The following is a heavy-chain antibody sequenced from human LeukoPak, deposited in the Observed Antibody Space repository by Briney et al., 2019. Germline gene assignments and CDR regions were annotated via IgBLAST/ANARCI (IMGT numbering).Heavy chain of an antibody. CDR3: AKDAGYCSSTSCLDAFDI. Sequence: GGSLRLSCAASGFTFSSYAMHWVRQAPGKGLEWVAVISYDGSYKNSANSVKGRFTISRDNSKNTLYLQMNSLRAEDTAVYYCAKDAGYCSSTSCLDAFDIWGQGTMVTVSS. J-gene: IGHJ3*02. CDR1: GFTFSSYA. CDR2: ISYDGSYK. V-gene: IGHV3-30*04. D-gene: IGHD2-2*01.